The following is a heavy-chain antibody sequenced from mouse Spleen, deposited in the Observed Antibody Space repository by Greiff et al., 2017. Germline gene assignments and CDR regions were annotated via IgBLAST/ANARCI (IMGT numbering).Heavy chain of an antibody. CDR1: GYTFTSYW. Sequence: EVQLQQSGTVLARPGASVKMSCKTSGYTFTSYWMHWVKQRPGQGLEWIGAIYPGNSDTSYNQKFKGKAKLTAVTSASTAYMELSSLTNEDSAVYYCTKFDYYGSSYYAMDYWGQGTSVTVSS. D-gene: IGHD1-1*01. CDR2: IYPGNSDT. V-gene: IGHV1-5*01. J-gene: IGHJ4*01. CDR3: TKFDYYGSSYYAMDY.